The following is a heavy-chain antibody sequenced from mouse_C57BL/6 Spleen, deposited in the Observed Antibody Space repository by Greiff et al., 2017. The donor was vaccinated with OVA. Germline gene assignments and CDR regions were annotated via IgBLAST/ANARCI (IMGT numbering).Heavy chain of an antibody. D-gene: IGHD1-1*01. CDR1: GYTFTSYW. Sequence: VKLQESGAELVKPGASVKLSCKASGYTFTSYWMHWVKQRPGRGLEWIGRIDPNSGGTKYNEKFKSKATLTVDKPSSTAYMQLSSLTSEDSAVYYCARWYYGSSYDYFDYWGQGTTLTVSS. V-gene: IGHV1-72*01. CDR3: ARWYYGSSYDYFDY. CDR2: IDPNSGGT. J-gene: IGHJ2*01.